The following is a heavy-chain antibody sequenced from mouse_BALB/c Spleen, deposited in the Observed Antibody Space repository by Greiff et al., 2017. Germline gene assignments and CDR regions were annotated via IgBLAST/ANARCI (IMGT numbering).Heavy chain of an antibody. CDR1: GYTFTSYY. V-gene: IGHV1S56*01. J-gene: IGHJ4*01. CDR3: ARSGNYRYYAMDY. CDR2: IYPGNVNT. Sequence: QVQLQQSGPELVKPGASVRISCKASGYTFTSYYIHWVKQRPGQGLEWIGWIYPGNVNTKYNEKFKGKATLTADKSSSTAYMQLSSLTSEDSAVYFCARSGNYRYYAMDYWGQGTSVTVSS. D-gene: IGHD2-1*01.